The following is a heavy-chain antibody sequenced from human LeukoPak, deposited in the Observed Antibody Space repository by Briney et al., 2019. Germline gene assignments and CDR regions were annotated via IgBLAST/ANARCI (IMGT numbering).Heavy chain of an antibody. CDR2: IIPIFGTA. CDR3: ASCCSGGSRYYYYYYMDV. D-gene: IGHD2-15*01. V-gene: IGHV1-69*06. CDR1: GGTFSSYA. J-gene: IGHJ6*03. Sequence: AASVKVSCKASGGTFSSYAISWVRQAPGQGLEWMGGIIPIFGTANYAQKFQGRVTITADKSTSTAYMELSSLRSEDTAVYYCASCCSGGSRYYYYYYMDVWGKGTTVTVSS.